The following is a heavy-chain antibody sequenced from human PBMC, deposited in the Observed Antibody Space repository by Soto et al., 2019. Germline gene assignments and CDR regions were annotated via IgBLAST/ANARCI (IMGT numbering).Heavy chain of an antibody. Sequence: QVQLVQSGPEVKKPGASVKLSCKASGYIFTSYTVTWVRQAPGQGLEWMGWVSAYTGETQYAQRFHGTVTMTTNTSTSTAYMEMRSLKSDATAGYYCARGGNWNYVGAFDIWGQGTMVTVSS. CDR3: ARGGNWNYVGAFDI. V-gene: IGHV1-18*04. CDR2: VSAYTGET. D-gene: IGHD1-7*01. J-gene: IGHJ3*02. CDR1: GYIFTSYT.